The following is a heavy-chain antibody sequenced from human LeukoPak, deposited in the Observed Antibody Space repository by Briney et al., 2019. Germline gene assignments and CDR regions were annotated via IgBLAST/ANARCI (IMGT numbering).Heavy chain of an antibody. CDR3: ARARLQDASAWDY. CDR1: GFTFSNYW. Sequence: GGSLRLSCAVTGFTFSNYWMAWVRQAPGKGLEWVANIKKDGSQINYVDSVKGRFTISGDDTKSSLYLQMNSLRVEDTATYYCARARLQDASAWDYWGQGTLVTVSS. CDR2: IKKDGSQI. V-gene: IGHV3-7*01. D-gene: IGHD2-15*01. J-gene: IGHJ4*02.